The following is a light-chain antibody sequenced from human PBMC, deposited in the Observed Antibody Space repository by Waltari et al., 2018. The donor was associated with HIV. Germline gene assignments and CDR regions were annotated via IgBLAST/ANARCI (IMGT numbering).Light chain of an antibody. V-gene: IGKV3-15*01. CDR3: HHYNNWRET. CDR2: GTS. CDR1: QSVNSN. Sequence: IPITKSPATLSVSPGARATLSSRASQSVNSNLAWYQQKPGQTPRLLIYGTSTRATDIPARFSGSGSGTEFTLTISSLQSEDFAVYYCHHYNNWRETFGQGTKVEIK. J-gene: IGKJ1*01.